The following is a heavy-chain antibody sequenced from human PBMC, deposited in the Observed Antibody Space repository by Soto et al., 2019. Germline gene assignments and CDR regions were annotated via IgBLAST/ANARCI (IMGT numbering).Heavy chain of an antibody. CDR3: ARVGQLADYFDY. CDR2: ISYDGSNK. D-gene: IGHD6-6*01. J-gene: IGHJ4*02. Sequence: QVQLVESGGGVVQPGRSLRLSCAASRFTFSSYAMHWVRQAPGKGLEWVAVISYDGSNKYYADSVKGRFTISRDNSKNTLYLQMNSLRAEDTAVYYCARVGQLADYFDYWGQGTLVTVSS. V-gene: IGHV3-30-3*01. CDR1: RFTFSSYA.